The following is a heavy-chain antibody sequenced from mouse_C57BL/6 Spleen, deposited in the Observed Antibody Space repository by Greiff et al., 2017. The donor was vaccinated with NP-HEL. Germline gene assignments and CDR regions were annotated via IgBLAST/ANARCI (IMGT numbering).Heavy chain of an antibody. CDR3: ARDRPLYGSSPWYFDV. J-gene: IGHJ1*03. V-gene: IGHV5-4*01. CDR1: GFTFSSYA. D-gene: IGHD1-1*01. Sequence: EVQLVESGGGLVKPGGSLKLSCAASGFTFSSYAMSWVRQTPEKRLEWVATISDGGSYTYYPDNVKGRFTISRDNAKNNLYLQMSHLKSEDTAMYYCARDRPLYGSSPWYFDVWGTGTTVTVSS. CDR2: ISDGGSYT.